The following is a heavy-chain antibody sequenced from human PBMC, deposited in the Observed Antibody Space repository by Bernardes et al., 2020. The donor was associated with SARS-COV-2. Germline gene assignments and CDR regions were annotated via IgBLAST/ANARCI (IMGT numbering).Heavy chain of an antibody. J-gene: IGHJ4*02. CDR3: AGGYDFHY. D-gene: IGHD5-12*01. V-gene: IGHV4-59*01. CDR1: GGSMSSYY. CDR2: FFYTGST. Sequence: SETLSLTCTVSGGSMSSYYWSWIRQPPGGGLGGIGSFFYTGSTNYNPSLKSRVTISVDTSKNQFSLTLNSVTAADAAVYYCAGGYDFHYWGQGTLVTVSS.